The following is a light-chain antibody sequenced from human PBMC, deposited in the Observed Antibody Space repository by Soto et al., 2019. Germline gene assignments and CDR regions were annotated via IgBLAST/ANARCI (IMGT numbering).Light chain of an antibody. V-gene: IGKV1-39*01. J-gene: IGKJ4*01. Sequence: DIQMTQSPSSLSASVGDRVTITCRASQSISSYLNWYQQKPGKAPKLLIHAASSLQSGVPSRFSGSGSGTDFTLTISSLQPEDFATYYCQQSYSTPLTVGGGTKVDIK. CDR2: AAS. CDR1: QSISSY. CDR3: QQSYSTPLT.